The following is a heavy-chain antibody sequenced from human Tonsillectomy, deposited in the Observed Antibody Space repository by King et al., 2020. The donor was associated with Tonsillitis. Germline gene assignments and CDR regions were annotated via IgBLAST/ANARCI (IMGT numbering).Heavy chain of an antibody. CDR1: GFTFSSYA. Sequence: VQLVESGGGVVQPGRSLRHSCAASGFTFSSYAMHWVRQAPGKGLEWVAVISYDGSNKYYADSVKGRFTISRDNPKNTLYLQMNSLRAEDTAVYYCARTLSSGYYIGEYYFDYWGQGTLVTVSS. D-gene: IGHD3-22*01. CDR3: ARTLSSGYYIGEYYFDY. CDR2: ISYDGSNK. V-gene: IGHV3-30*01. J-gene: IGHJ4*02.